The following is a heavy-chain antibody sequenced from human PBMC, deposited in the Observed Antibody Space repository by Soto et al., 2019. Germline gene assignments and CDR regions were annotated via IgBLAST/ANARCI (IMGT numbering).Heavy chain of an antibody. CDR3: ARHKPIYCSSTSCYPTFHYYMDV. J-gene: IGHJ6*03. D-gene: IGHD2-2*01. V-gene: IGHV4-59*08. CDR1: GGSISSYY. CDR2: IYYSGST. Sequence: QVQLQESGPGLVKPSETLSLTCTVSGGSISSYYWSWIRQPPGKGLEWIGYIYYSGSTNYNPSLKRRVTISVDTSKNQFSLKLSSVTAADTAVYYCARHKPIYCSSTSCYPTFHYYMDVWGKGTTVTVSS.